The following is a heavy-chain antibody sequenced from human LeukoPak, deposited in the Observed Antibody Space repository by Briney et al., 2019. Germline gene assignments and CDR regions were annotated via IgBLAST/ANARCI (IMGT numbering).Heavy chain of an antibody. Sequence: AAVKVSCKVSGYTLTELSMHWVRQAPGKGLEWMGGFDSEYGEKIYAQKFQGRVTMTEDTSTDTAYMELSSLRSEDTAVYYCATGNSWKGGNPCEFDYWGQGTLVTVSS. J-gene: IGHJ4*02. D-gene: IGHD4-23*01. CDR1: GYTLTELS. CDR2: FDSEYGEK. V-gene: IGHV1-24*01. CDR3: ATGNSWKGGNPCEFDY.